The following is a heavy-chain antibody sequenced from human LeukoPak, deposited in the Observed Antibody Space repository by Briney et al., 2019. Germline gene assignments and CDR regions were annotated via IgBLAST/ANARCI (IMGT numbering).Heavy chain of an antibody. V-gene: IGHV3-66*02. Sequence: GGSLRLSCAASGFTVSSNYMSWVRQAPGKGPVWVSVIYSDGSTDYADSVKGRFTISRDNSKNTLYLQMNSLRAEDTAVYYCARGYCSSTSCPRGAYWGQGTLVTVSS. CDR3: ARGYCSSTSCPRGAY. CDR2: IYSDGST. CDR1: GFTVSSNY. J-gene: IGHJ4*02. D-gene: IGHD2-2*01.